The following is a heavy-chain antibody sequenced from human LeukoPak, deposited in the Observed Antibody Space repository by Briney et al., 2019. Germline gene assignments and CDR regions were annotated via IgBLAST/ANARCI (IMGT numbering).Heavy chain of an antibody. CDR3: ARVPGGSSGWYADY. CDR1: GGSISSSNW. CDR2: IYHSGST. D-gene: IGHD6-19*01. J-gene: IGHJ4*02. V-gene: IGHV4-4*02. Sequence: SGTLSLTCAVSGGSISSSNWWSWVRQPPGKGLEWIGEIYHSGSTNYNPSLKSRVTISVDTSKNQFSLKLSSVTAADTAVYYCARVPGGSSGWYADYWGQGTLVTVSS.